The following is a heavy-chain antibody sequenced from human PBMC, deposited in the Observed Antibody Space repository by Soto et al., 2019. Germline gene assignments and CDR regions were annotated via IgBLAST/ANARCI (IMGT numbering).Heavy chain of an antibody. J-gene: IGHJ6*02. CDR1: GYTFTSYG. V-gene: IGHV1-18*01. CDR3: ARDVYCISTSCYSDYYYYGMDV. D-gene: IGHD2-2*01. Sequence: GASVKVSCKASGYTFTSYGISWVRQAPGQGLEWMGWISAYNGNTNYAQKLQGRVTMTTDTSTSTAYMELRSLRSDDTAVYYCARDVYCISTSCYSDYYYYGMDVWG. CDR2: ISAYNGNT.